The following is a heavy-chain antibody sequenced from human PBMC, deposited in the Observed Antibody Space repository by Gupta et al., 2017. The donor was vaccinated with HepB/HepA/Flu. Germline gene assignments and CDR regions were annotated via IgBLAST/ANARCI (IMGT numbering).Heavy chain of an antibody. V-gene: IGHV3-23*01. CDR1: GFPFSGYG. D-gene: IGHD3-22*01. CDR3: TKGESGGGYYSPFDS. J-gene: IGHJ4*02. CDR2: ISTDSSDK. Sequence: EVQLLESGGSLVQPGGSLRLSCAGSGFPFSGYGMSWVRQAPGKGLEWVSIISTDSSDKYYVDSVKGRFTISRDNSRNTLYLQMNSLTAEDTAVYFCTKGESGGGYYSPFDSWGQGTLVTVSS.